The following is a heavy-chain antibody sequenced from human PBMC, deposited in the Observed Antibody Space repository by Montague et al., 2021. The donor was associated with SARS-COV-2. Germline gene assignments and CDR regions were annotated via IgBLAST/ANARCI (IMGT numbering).Heavy chain of an antibody. J-gene: IGHJ6*02. V-gene: IGHV3-23*01. D-gene: IGHD4-17*01. CDR2: LSGSGGKT. CDR1: GFTFSNYA. CDR3: AKGREWVTVNVDPPYYSYGMDV. Sequence: SLRLSFSASGFTFSNYAMTWVRQAPGKGPEWVSALSGSGGKTYYADSVKGRFTISRDNSKNTLYLQMKSLRADDTAIYYCAKGREWVTVNVDPPYYSYGMDVWGQGTTVTVSS.